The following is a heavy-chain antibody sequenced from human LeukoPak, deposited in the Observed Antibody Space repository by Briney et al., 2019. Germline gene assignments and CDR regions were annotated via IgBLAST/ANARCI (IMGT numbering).Heavy chain of an antibody. CDR2: IKSKIDGGTT. CDR3: ARDGVSDGYKSGYYFQH. Sequence: GGSLRLSCGASGFTLSNAWMSWVRQAPGKGLEWVGRIKSKIDGGTTDYAAPVKGRFTISRDDSKDTLYLQMNSLQIEDTAVYYCARDGVSDGYKSGYYFQHWGQGTPVTVSS. D-gene: IGHD5-24*01. V-gene: IGHV3-15*01. J-gene: IGHJ1*01. CDR1: GFTLSNAW.